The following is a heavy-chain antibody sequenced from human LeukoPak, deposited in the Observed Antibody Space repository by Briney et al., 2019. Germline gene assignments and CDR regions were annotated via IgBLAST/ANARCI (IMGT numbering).Heavy chain of an antibody. V-gene: IGHV4-38-2*02. D-gene: IGHD3-16*01. CDR3: ARAGGFAGYMDV. Sequence: PSETLSLTCTVSGYSISSGYYWGWIRQPPGKGLEWIGSIYHSGSTNYNPSLKSRVTISVDTSKNQFSLKLSSVTAADTAVYYCARAGGFAGYMDVWGKGTTVTISS. CDR1: GYSISSGYY. CDR2: IYHSGST. J-gene: IGHJ6*03.